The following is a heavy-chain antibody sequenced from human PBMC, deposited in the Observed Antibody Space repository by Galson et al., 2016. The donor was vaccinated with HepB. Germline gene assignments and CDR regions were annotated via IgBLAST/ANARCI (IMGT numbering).Heavy chain of an antibody. CDR1: GFSFSTYA. J-gene: IGHJ3*01. Sequence: SLRLSCAASGFSFSTYAMHWVRQAPGEGLEWVALISYDGSYSSYADSVRGRFTISRDNSKKTLYLQMNSLRAEDTAVYYCAKVPFMVRGFWGQGTMVTVSS. D-gene: IGHD3-10*01. V-gene: IGHV3-30*18. CDR3: AKVPFMVRGF. CDR2: ISYDGSYS.